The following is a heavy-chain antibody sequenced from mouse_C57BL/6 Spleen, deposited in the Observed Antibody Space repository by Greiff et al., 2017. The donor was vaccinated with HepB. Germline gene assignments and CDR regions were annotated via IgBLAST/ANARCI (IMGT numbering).Heavy chain of an antibody. J-gene: IGHJ2*01. D-gene: IGHD1-1*01. V-gene: IGHV1-82*01. CDR1: GYAFSSSW. CDR2: IYPGDGDT. Sequence: QVQLKESGPELVKPGASVKISCKASGYAFSSSWMNWVKQRPGKGLEWIGRIYPGDGDTNYNGKFKGKATLTADKSSSTAYMQLSSLTSEDSAVYFCARYYYGSSYLDYWGQGTTLTGSS. CDR3: ARYYYGSSYLDY.